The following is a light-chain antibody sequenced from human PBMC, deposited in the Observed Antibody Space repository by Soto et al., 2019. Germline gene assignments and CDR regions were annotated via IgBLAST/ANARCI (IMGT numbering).Light chain of an antibody. CDR1: QSVSSSY. J-gene: IGKJ5*01. CDR3: HQYGRSPPIT. Sequence: EIVLTQSPGTLSLSPGERATLSCRASQSVSSSYLAWYQQKPGQAPRLLIYGASSRATGIPDRFSGSGSGTDFTLTNSRLEPEYFAVYYCHQYGRSPPITCGQGTRLEIK. CDR2: GAS. V-gene: IGKV3-20*01.